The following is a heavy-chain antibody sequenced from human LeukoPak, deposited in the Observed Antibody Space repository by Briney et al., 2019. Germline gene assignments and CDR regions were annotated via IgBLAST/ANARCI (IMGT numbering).Heavy chain of an antibody. V-gene: IGHV3-13*01. J-gene: IGHJ3*02. D-gene: IGHD3-10*01. Sequence: GGSLRLSCAASGFTFSSYDMHWVRQATGKGLEWVSAIGTAGDTYYPGSVKGRFTISRENAKNSLYLQMNSLRAGDTAVYYCARGGITMVRGVTFHAFDIWGQGTMVAVSS. CDR1: GFTFSSYD. CDR2: IGTAGDT. CDR3: ARGGITMVRGVTFHAFDI.